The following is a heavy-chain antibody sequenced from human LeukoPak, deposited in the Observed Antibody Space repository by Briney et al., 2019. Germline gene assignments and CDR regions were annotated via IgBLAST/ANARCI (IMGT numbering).Heavy chain of an antibody. V-gene: IGHV1-18*01. CDR2: ISAYNGNT. D-gene: IGHD3-22*01. CDR3: AREPPHYYDSSGYWSYFDY. J-gene: IGHJ4*02. CDR1: GYTFTSYG. Sequence: ASVKVSSKASGYTFTSYGISWVRQAPGQGLEWMGWISAYNGNTNYAQKLQGRVTMTTDTSTSTAYMELRSLRSDDTAVYYCAREPPHYYDSSGYWSYFDYWGQGTLVTVSS.